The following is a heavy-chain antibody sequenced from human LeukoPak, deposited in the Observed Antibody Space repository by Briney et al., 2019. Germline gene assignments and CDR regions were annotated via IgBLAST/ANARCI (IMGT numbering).Heavy chain of an antibody. J-gene: IGHJ4*02. D-gene: IGHD6-19*01. Sequence: KASETLSLTCTVSGGSITTSSYYWAWIRQPPGKGLEWIGNIFYSGSTYYNPSLKSRVTISVDTSKNQFSLKLSSVTAADTAVYYCARRTRYSSGHFDYWGQGTLVTVSS. CDR1: GGSITTSSYY. CDR3: ARRTRYSSGHFDY. V-gene: IGHV4-39*01. CDR2: IFYSGST.